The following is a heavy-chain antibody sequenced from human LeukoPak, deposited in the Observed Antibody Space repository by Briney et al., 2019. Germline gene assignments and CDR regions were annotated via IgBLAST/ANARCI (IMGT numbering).Heavy chain of an antibody. CDR1: GGSISSSSYY. Sequence: SETLSLTSTVSGGSISSSSYYWGWIRQPPGKGLEWIGSIYYSGSTYYNPSLKSRVTISIDTSKNQFSLKLSSVTAADTAVYYCARLRLRLGEPTDFDYWGQGTLVTVSS. CDR2: IYYSGST. CDR3: ARLRLRLGEPTDFDY. J-gene: IGHJ4*02. D-gene: IGHD3-16*01. V-gene: IGHV4-39*01.